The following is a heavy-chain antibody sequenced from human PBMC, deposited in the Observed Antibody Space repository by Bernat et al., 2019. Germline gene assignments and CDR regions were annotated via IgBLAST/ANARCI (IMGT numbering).Heavy chain of an antibody. D-gene: IGHD3-10*01. CDR3: TRGGSGSYCLDWFDP. CDR1: GFTFGDYA. J-gene: IGHJ5*02. V-gene: IGHV3-49*03. Sequence: VQLVESGGGLVQPGRSLRLSCTASGFTFGDYAMSWFRQAPGKGLEWVGFIRSKAYGGTTEYAASVKGRFTISRDDSKSIAYLQMNSLKTEDTSVYYCTRGGSGSYCLDWFDPWGQGTLVTVSS. CDR2: IRSKAYGGTT.